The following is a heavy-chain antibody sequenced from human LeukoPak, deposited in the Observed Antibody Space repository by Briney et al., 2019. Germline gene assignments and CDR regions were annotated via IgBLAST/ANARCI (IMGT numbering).Heavy chain of an antibody. Sequence: SGTLSLTCDVSGDSISGSNWWNWVRQPPGKGLEWIGGIYHSGSTNYNPSLKSRVTMSVDKSKNQFSLKLSSVTAADTAVFYCVRRRYNYGFDSWGQGTLVTVSS. CDR3: VRRRYNYGFDS. J-gene: IGHJ4*02. V-gene: IGHV4-4*02. CDR2: IYHSGST. D-gene: IGHD5-18*01. CDR1: GDSISGSNW.